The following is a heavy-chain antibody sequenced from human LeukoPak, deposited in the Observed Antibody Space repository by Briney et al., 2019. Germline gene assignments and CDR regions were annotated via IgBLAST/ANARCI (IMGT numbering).Heavy chain of an antibody. Sequence: SETLSLTCTVSGGSITSFYWNWIRQPAGKGLGWIGRIDTSGSTNYNPSLKSRVTMSVDTSKNQFSLRLSSVTAADTAVYYCARGQWELLRYNYTDVWGKGTTVTVSS. CDR1: GGSITSFY. D-gene: IGHD1-26*01. CDR2: IDTSGST. J-gene: IGHJ6*03. CDR3: ARGQWELLRYNYTDV. V-gene: IGHV4-4*07.